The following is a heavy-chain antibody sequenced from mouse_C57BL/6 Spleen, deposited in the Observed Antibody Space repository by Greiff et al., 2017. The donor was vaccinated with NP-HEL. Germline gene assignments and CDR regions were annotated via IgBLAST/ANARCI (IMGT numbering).Heavy chain of an antibody. V-gene: IGHV1-82*01. CDR3: ARWYYGSSYWFDY. Sequence: LQESGPELVKPGASVKISCKASGYAFSSSWMNWVKQRPGKGLEWIGRIYPGDGDTNYNGKFKGKATLTADKSSSTAYMQLSSLTSEDSAVYFCARWYYGSSYWFDYWGQGTTLTVSS. J-gene: IGHJ2*01. D-gene: IGHD1-1*01. CDR1: GYAFSSSW. CDR2: IYPGDGDT.